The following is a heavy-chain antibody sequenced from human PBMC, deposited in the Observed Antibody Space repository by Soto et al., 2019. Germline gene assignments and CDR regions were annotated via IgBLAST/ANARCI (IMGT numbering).Heavy chain of an antibody. D-gene: IGHD3-22*01. Sequence: GGSLRLSCAASGFTFSSYAMSWVRQAPGKGLEWVALIWNDGIRKVYVDSVKGRFTISRDNSKNTLDLQMNSLRAEDTAVYYCARDDDYEANAFDYGGPGTLVTVSS. V-gene: IGHV3-33*08. CDR2: IWNDGIRK. J-gene: IGHJ4*02. CDR1: GFTFSSYA. CDR3: ARDDDYEANAFDY.